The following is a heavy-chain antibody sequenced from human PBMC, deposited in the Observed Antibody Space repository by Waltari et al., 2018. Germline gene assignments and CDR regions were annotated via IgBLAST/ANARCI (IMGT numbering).Heavy chain of an antibody. D-gene: IGHD6-19*01. V-gene: IGHV4-4*07. CDR3: ARAHLGSGSRYGMDV. CDR2: IYTSGTT. J-gene: IGHJ6*02. Sequence: QVQLQESGPGLVKPSETLSLTCTVSGDSISSYYWTWIRQPAGKGLEWIGRIYTSGTTNYNPPLESRVTISVDTSQNQFALKLSSVTAADTAVYYCARAHLGSGSRYGMDVWGQGTTVTVSS. CDR1: GDSISSYY.